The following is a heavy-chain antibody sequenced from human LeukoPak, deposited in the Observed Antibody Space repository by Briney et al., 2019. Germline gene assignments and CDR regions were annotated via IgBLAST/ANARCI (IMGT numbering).Heavy chain of an antibody. CDR2: ISSGGSTI. V-gene: IGHV3-48*03. Sequence: GGSLRLSCAASGFTFSSYEMNWVRQAPGKGLEWVSYISSGGSTIYYADSVKGRFTISRDNAKNSLYLQMNSLRAEDTAVYYCASSASSGWDLFDYWGQGTLVTVSS. D-gene: IGHD6-19*01. CDR1: GFTFSSYE. J-gene: IGHJ4*02. CDR3: ASSASSGWDLFDY.